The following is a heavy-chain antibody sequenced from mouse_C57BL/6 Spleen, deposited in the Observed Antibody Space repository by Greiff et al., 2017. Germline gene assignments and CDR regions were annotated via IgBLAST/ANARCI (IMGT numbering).Heavy chain of an antibody. Sequence: VQLQQPGAELVKPGASVKMSCKASGYTFTSYWITWVKQRPGQGLEWIGDIYPGSGSTNYNEKFKSKATLTVDTSSSTAYMQLSSLTSEDSAVYYCARNSYGSSYCAMDYWGQGTSVTVSS. V-gene: IGHV1-55*01. CDR3: ARNSYGSSYCAMDY. CDR1: GYTFTSYW. CDR2: IYPGSGST. D-gene: IGHD1-1*01. J-gene: IGHJ4*01.